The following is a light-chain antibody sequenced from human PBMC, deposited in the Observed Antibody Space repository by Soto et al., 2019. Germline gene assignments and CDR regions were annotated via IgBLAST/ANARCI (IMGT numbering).Light chain of an antibody. J-gene: IGLJ1*01. V-gene: IGLV2-14*03. CDR1: HNDIGTYDY. CDR2: GVT. Sequence: QSALTQPTSVSGSPGQSITISCTGNHNDIGTYDYVSWYQQHPGRAPRLLIHGVTTRPSGISGRFSASKSANTASLTISGLQAEDEAFYYCSSYTTRSTLVFGGGTKVTVL. CDR3: SSYTTRSTLV.